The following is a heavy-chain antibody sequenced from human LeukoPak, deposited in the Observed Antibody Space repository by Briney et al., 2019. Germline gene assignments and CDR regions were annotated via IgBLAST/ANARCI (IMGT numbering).Heavy chain of an antibody. CDR2: INPSNGGT. V-gene: IGHV1-2*02. J-gene: IGHJ4*02. CDR1: GYTFTGQY. D-gene: IGHD1-26*01. Sequence: ASVKVSCKASGYTFTGQYMHWVRQAPGQGLEWMGWINPSNGGTDYAQKFQGRVTMTRDTSITTAYMELSRLTADDKDVYYCARVAVGSCCYFDYWGQGALVTVSS. CDR3: ARVAVGSCCYFDY.